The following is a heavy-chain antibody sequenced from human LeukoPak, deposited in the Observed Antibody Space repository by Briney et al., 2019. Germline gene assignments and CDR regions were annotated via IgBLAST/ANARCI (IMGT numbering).Heavy chain of an antibody. Sequence: GGSLRLSCGASGFTFSSYAMAWVRQAPGKGLEWVSAIRGTGSSIYYADSVKGRFTISRDNSKSTLYLQMSSLRAEDTAVYYCALGYCSGGDCYAKPYYFDHWGQGTLVTVSS. CDR3: ALGYCSGGDCYAKPYYFDH. D-gene: IGHD2-15*01. CDR1: GFTFSSYA. CDR2: IRGTGSSI. V-gene: IGHV3-23*01. J-gene: IGHJ4*02.